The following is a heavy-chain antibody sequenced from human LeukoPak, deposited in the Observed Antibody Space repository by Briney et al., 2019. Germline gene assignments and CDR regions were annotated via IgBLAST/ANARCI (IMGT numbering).Heavy chain of an antibody. CDR3: ARHRPNYYDSEGDYYKRNGDL. CDR2: ITRNSDTT. J-gene: IGHJ5*02. Sequence: PGGSLGLSCAASGFPFSGFAMSWVRQAPGKGLEWVSSITRNSDTTYYADSVKGRFTISRDNTNNILFLHMIRLRDEDTAVYYCARHRPNYYDSEGDYYKRNGDLWGQGTLVTVSS. D-gene: IGHD3-22*01. V-gene: IGHV3-23*01. CDR1: GFPFSGFA.